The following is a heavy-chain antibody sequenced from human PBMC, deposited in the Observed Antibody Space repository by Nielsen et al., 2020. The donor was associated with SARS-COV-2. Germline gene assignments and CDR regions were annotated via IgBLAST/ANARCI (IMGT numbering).Heavy chain of an antibody. Sequence: WLRQPPGQGLEWIAYINYSGSLNYHPSLRSRVTISVDTSKNQFSLKLRSVTAADSAVYYCARRGAYHDTSGYYWDYYFDFWGQGTVVTVSS. V-gene: IGHV4-59*08. CDR2: INYSGSL. CDR3: ARRGAYHDTSGYYWDYYFDF. J-gene: IGHJ4*02. D-gene: IGHD3-22*01.